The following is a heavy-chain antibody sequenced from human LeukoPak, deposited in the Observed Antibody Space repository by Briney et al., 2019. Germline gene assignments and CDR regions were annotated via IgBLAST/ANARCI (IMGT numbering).Heavy chain of an antibody. CDR2: ISADNGDT. CDR3: AGSIVGATGGFDP. CDR1: GYTFTSYG. J-gene: IGHJ5*02. V-gene: IGHV1-18*01. D-gene: IGHD1-26*01. Sequence: ASVKVSCKASGYTFTSYGISWVRQAPGQGLEWMGWISADNGDTNYAQKFQGRVTMTTDTSTSTAYMELRSLRSDDTAVYYCAGSIVGATGGFDPWGQGTLVTVSS.